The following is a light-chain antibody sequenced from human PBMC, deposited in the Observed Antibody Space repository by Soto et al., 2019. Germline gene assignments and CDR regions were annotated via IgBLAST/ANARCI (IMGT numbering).Light chain of an antibody. CDR1: QSVSSSY. J-gene: IGKJ5*01. CDR3: QQYGSSRIT. CDR2: GAS. Sequence: EIVLTQSPGTLSLSPGERATISCKASQSVSSSYLAWYKQKPGQAPRLLIYGASSRATGIPDRFSDSGSGTEFTLTISRLEPEDFAVYYCQQYGSSRITFGQGTRLEI. V-gene: IGKV3-20*01.